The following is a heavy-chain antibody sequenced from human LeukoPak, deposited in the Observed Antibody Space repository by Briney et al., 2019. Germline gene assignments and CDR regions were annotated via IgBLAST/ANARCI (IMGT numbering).Heavy chain of an antibody. Sequence: GRSLRLSCAASGLTFSSYAMHWVRQAPGKGLEWVAVISYDGSNKYYADSVKGRFTISRDNSKNTLYLQMNSLRAEDTAVYYCAKGDRRDGYNLMVDYWGQGTLVTVSS. CDR1: GLTFSSYA. CDR2: ISYDGSNK. V-gene: IGHV3-30*04. D-gene: IGHD5-24*01. CDR3: AKGDRRDGYNLMVDY. J-gene: IGHJ4*02.